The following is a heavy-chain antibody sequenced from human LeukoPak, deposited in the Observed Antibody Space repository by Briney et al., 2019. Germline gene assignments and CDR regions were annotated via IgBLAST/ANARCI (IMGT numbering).Heavy chain of an antibody. CDR1: GGSISSSSYY. V-gene: IGHV4-39*07. CDR3: ARVHTRVGQLERGSYNWFDP. CDR2: IYYSGST. D-gene: IGHD1-1*01. Sequence: SETLSLTCTVSGGSISSSSYYWGWIRQPPGKGLEWIGSIYYSGSTYYNPSLKSRVTISVDTSKNQFSLKLSSVTAADTAVYYCARVHTRVGQLERGSYNWFDPWGQGTLVTVSS. J-gene: IGHJ5*02.